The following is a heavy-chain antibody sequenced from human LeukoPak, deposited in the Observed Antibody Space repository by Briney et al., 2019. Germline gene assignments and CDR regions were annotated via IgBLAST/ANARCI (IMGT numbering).Heavy chain of an antibody. V-gene: IGHV3-30*18. CDR1: GFTFSSYG. Sequence: GGSLRPSCAASGFTFSSYGMHWVRHAPGKGLEWVAVISYDGSNKYYADSVKGRFTISRDNSKNTLYLQMNSLRAEDTAVYYCAKEGDYYDSSGYCSYWGQGTLVTVSS. CDR3: AKEGDYYDSSGYCSY. D-gene: IGHD3-22*01. CDR2: ISYDGSNK. J-gene: IGHJ4*02.